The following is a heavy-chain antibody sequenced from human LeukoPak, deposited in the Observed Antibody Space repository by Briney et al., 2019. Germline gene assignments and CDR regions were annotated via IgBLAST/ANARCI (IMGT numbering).Heavy chain of an antibody. CDR1: GYTFTSYD. CDR3: ARAPVQLERRRSNWFDP. CDR2: MNPNSGNT. Sequence: ASVKVSCKASGYTFTSYDINWVRQATGQGLEWMGWMNPNSGNTGYAQKFQGRVTMTRDTSISTAYMELSRLRSDDTAVYYCARAPVQLERRRSNWFDPWGQGTLVTVSS. J-gene: IGHJ5*02. V-gene: IGHV1-8*01. D-gene: IGHD1-1*01.